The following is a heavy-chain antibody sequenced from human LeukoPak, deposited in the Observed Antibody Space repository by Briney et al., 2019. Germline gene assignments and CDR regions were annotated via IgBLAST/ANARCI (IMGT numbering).Heavy chain of an antibody. CDR2: ISSSGSTI. CDR1: GFTFSSYE. CDR3: ARGWCGEPCFDY. D-gene: IGHD3-10*01. V-gene: IGHV3-48*03. J-gene: IGHJ4*02. Sequence: GGSLRLSCAASGFTFSSYEMNWVRQAPGKGLEWVSYISSSGSTIYYADSVKGRFTISRDNAKNSLYLQMNSLRAEDTAVYYCARGWCGEPCFDYWGQGTLVTVSS.